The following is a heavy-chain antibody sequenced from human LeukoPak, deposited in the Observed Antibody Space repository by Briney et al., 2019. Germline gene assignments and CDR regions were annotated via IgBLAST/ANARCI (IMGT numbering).Heavy chain of an antibody. CDR3: ARDGIVGAPMYYFDY. J-gene: IGHJ4*02. D-gene: IGHD1-26*01. CDR2: INPSGGST. Sequence: ASVKVSCKASGYTFTSYGISWVRQAPGQGLEWMGIINPSGGSTSYAQKFQGRVTMTRDTSTSTVYMELSSLRSEDTAVYYCARDGIVGAPMYYFDYWGQGTLVTVSS. CDR1: GYTFTSYG. V-gene: IGHV1-46*01.